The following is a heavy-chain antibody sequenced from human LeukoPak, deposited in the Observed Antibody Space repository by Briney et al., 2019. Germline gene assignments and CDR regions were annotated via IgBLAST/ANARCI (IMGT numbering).Heavy chain of an antibody. Sequence: GGSLRLSCAASGVTLSSNYMSWVRHAPRKGLERVSVMYSGGSTYYSDPVKGRFTFSRDNSKNTWYLQMNRLRAEETAVYYCVRGRGGLYGMDVWGQGTTVIVSS. J-gene: IGHJ6*02. CDR3: VRGRGGLYGMDV. CDR2: MYSGGST. D-gene: IGHD3-16*01. CDR1: GVTLSSNY. V-gene: IGHV3-53*01.